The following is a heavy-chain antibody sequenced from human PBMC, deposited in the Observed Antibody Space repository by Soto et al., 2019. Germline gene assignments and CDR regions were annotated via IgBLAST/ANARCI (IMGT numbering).Heavy chain of an antibody. V-gene: IGHV3-9*01. CDR2: ICWNSGST. J-gene: IGHJ4*02. CDR3: AKDTLYGSGSQQTDY. D-gene: IGHD3-10*01. CDR1: GFTFDDYA. Sequence: EVQLVESGGGLVQPGRSLRLSCAASGFTFDDYAMHWVWQAPGKGLEWVSGICWNSGSTGYADSVEGRCTVSRDNAKNSLYLQMNSLRVEGTALYYCAKDTLYGSGSQQTDYWGQGTLVTVSS.